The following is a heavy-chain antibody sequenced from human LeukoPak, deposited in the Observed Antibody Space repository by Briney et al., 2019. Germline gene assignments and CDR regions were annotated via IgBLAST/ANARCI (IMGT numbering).Heavy chain of an antibody. CDR2: ISGASTYI. Sequence: GGSLRLSCAASGFTFSSYSMNWLPQAPGKGLDSVPSISGASTYIYNAGSVKGRFTISRDNAQASLYLQMISLRADDTAVYYCARVSGRLERQSDLDYWGQGTLVIVSS. J-gene: IGHJ4*02. CDR1: GFTFSSYS. V-gene: IGHV3-21*01. D-gene: IGHD1-1*01. CDR3: ARVSGRLERQSDLDY.